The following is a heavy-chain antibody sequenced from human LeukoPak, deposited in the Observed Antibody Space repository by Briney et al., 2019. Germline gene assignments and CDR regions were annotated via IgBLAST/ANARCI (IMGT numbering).Heavy chain of an antibody. CDR2: ISGSSGHT. D-gene: IGHD3-3*01. J-gene: IGHJ4*02. CDR1: GFTVSRNY. CDR3: AKVGFSEMEWLLYSDH. V-gene: IGHV3-23*01. Sequence: GGSLRLSCTASGFTVSRNYMSWVRQAPGKGLEWVSAISGSSGHTYYADSVKGRFTISRDNSKNTLYLQMNSLRAEDTAVYYCAKVGFSEMEWLLYSDHWGQGTLVTVSS.